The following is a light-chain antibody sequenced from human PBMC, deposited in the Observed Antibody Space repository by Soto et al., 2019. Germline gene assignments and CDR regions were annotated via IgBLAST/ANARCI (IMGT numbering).Light chain of an antibody. CDR3: SSYTSSSLYV. J-gene: IGLJ1*01. CDR1: SSDVGGYNY. Sequence: QSVLTQPASVSGSLGQSITISRTGTSSDVGGYNYVSWYQQHPGKAPKLMIYDVSNRPSGVSNRFSGSKSGNTASLTISGLQAEDEADYYCSSYTSSSLYVFGTGTKSPS. V-gene: IGLV2-14*01. CDR2: DVS.